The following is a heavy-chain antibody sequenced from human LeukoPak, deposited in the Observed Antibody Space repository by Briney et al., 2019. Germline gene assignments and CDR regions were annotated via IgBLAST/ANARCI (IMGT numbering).Heavy chain of an antibody. CDR2: INPNSGGT. CDR1: GYTFTGYY. CDR3: ARGDEYYSGYAMGY. J-gene: IGHJ4*02. V-gene: IGHV1-2*02. D-gene: IGHD5-12*01. Sequence: ASVNVSCKASGYTFTGYYMHWVRQAPGQGLEWMGWINPNSGGTNYAQKFQGRVTMTRDTSISTAYMELSRLRSDDTAVYYCARGDEYYSGYAMGYWGQGTLVTVSS.